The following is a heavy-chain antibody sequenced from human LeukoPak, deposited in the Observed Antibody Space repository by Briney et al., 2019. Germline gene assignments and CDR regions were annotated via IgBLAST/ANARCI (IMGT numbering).Heavy chain of an antibody. V-gene: IGHV4-34*01. CDR3: ARTNTVIYYFDY. CDR2: IDHSGST. D-gene: IGHD3-16*02. Sequence: SETLSLTCAVYGGSFSGYYWSWIRQPPGKGLEWIGEIDHSGSTNYNPSLKSRVTTSVDTSKNQFSLKLNSVTAADTAVYYCARTNTVIYYFDYWGQGTLITVSS. CDR1: GGSFSGYY. J-gene: IGHJ4*02.